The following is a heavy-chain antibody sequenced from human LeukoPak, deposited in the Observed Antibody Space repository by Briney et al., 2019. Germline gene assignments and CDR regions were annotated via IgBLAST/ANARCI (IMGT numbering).Heavy chain of an antibody. CDR2: ISAYNGNT. CDR1: GYTFTSYG. Sequence: SVKVSCKASGYTFTSYGISWGRQAPGQGLEWMGWISAYNGNTNYAQKLQGRVTMTTDTSTSTAYMELRSLRSDDTAVYYCARDLGSGSYYIPSLNWFDPWGQGTLVTVSS. J-gene: IGHJ5*02. D-gene: IGHD3-10*02. CDR3: ARDLGSGSYYIPSLNWFDP. V-gene: IGHV1-18*01.